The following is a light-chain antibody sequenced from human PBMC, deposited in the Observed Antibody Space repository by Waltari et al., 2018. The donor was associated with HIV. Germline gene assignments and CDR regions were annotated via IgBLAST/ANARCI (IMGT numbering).Light chain of an antibody. Sequence: IQMTQSTSILSASVGDRITITCRARQNVDSWLAWYQQRPGRAPKLLIYKASTLEHGVPARFTGSGYGTNFTLTINSLHPYDFATSCCQQYNSDFYTFG. CDR1: QNVDSW. CDR3: QQYNSDFYT. J-gene: IGKJ3*01. CDR2: KAS. V-gene: IGKV1-5*03.